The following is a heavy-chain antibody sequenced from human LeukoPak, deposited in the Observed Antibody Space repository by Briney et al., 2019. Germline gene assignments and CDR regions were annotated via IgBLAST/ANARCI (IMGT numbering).Heavy chain of an antibody. J-gene: IGHJ4*02. Sequence: RPEGSLRLSCAASGFTFSSYAMSWVRQAPGKGLEWVSAISGSGGSTYYADSVKGRFTISRDNSKNTLYLQMNSLRAEDTAVYYWGKEGGVRWYYYDISGSDYGGQGTRVTVSS. CDR1: GFTFSSYA. CDR3: GKEGGVRWYYYDISGSDY. D-gene: IGHD3-22*01. V-gene: IGHV3-23*01. CDR2: ISGSGGST.